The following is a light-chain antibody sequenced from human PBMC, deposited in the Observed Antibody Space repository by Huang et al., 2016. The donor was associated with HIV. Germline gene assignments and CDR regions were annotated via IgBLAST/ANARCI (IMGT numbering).Light chain of an antibody. Sequence: DIQMTQSPFSVSASVGDRVTITCRASQHINSWLGWYQQKPGKAPKLLMYTASTLQSGVPSRFSGSGSGTDFTLTISSLQPEDFATYYCQQTNSFPWTFGQGTKVEIK. CDR2: TAS. V-gene: IGKV1D-12*01. J-gene: IGKJ1*01. CDR3: QQTNSFPWT. CDR1: QHINSW.